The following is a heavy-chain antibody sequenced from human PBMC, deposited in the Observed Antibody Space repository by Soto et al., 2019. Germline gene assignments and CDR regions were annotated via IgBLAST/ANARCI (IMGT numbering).Heavy chain of an antibody. CDR3: ARSSTSANYFDY. CDR2: IYYSGST. D-gene: IGHD2-2*01. V-gene: IGHV4-31*03. CDR1: GGSISSGGYY. J-gene: IGHJ4*02. Sequence: QVQLQESGPGLVKPSQTLSLTCTVSGGSISSGGYYWSWIRQHPGKGLEWIGYIYYSGSTYYNPSLQSRVSXXVXSSKTQFSLKLSSVTAADTAVYYCARSSTSANYFDYWGQGTLVTVSS.